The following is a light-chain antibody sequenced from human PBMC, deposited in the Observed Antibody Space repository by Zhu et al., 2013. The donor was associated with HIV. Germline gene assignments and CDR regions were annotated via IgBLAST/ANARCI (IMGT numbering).Light chain of an antibody. Sequence: EIVMTQSPATLSVSPGERVNLSCRASQSVSSNLAWYQQKRGQAPRLLIYGASTRATGIPARFSGSGSGTEFTLTINSLQPEDVATYYCQRYVDDPWTFGQGTKVEI. CDR1: QSVSSN. CDR2: GAS. V-gene: IGKV3-15*01. J-gene: IGKJ1*01. CDR3: QRYVDDPWT.